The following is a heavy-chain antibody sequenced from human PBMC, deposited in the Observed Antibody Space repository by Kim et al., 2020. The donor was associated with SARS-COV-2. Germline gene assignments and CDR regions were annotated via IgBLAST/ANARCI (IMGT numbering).Heavy chain of an antibody. CDR1: GYTFTSYA. Sequence: ASVKVSCKASGYTFTSYAMNWVRQAPGQGLEWMGWINTNTGNPTYAQGFTGRFVFSLDTSVSTAYLQISSLKAEDTAVYYCARDTGDVGGSYVNWFDPWGQGTLVTVSS. D-gene: IGHD1-26*01. J-gene: IGHJ5*02. CDR2: INTNTGNP. CDR3: ARDTGDVGGSYVNWFDP. V-gene: IGHV7-4-1*02.